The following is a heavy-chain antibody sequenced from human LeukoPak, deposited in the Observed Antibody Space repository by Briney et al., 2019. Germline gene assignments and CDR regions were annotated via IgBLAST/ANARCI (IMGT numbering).Heavy chain of an antibody. V-gene: IGHV5-51*01. CDR2: IYPGDSDT. CDR3: ARPVAMVRGVPYYFDY. Sequence: GESLKISCKGSGYSFTSYWIGWVRQMPGKGLEWMGIIYPGDSDTRCSPSFQGQVTISADKSISTAYLQWSSLKASDTAMYYCARPVAMVRGVPYYFDYWGQGTLVTVSS. CDR1: GYSFTSYW. D-gene: IGHD3-10*01. J-gene: IGHJ4*02.